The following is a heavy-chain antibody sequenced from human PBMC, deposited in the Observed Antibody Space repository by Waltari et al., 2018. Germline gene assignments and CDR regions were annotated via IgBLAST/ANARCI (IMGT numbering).Heavy chain of an antibody. Sequence: IFGTANYAQKFQGRVTITADESTSTAYMELSSLRSEDTAVYYCASGYLTPDYWGQGTLVTVSS. CDR3: ASGYLTPDY. J-gene: IGHJ4*02. V-gene: IGHV1-69*01. D-gene: IGHD5-18*01. CDR2: IFGTA.